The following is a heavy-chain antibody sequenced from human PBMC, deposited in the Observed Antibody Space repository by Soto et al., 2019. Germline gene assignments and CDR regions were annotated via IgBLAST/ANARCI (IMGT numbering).Heavy chain of an antibody. Sequence: PGGSLRLSCAASGFTFSSYGMHWVRQAPGKGLEWVAVISYDGSNKYYADSVKGRFTISRDNSKNTLYLQMNSLRAEDTAVYYCAKDRILRFLEGDYYGMDVWGQGTTVTVSS. CDR1: GFTFSSYG. CDR2: ISYDGSNK. CDR3: AKDRILRFLEGDYYGMDV. J-gene: IGHJ6*02. D-gene: IGHD3-3*01. V-gene: IGHV3-30*18.